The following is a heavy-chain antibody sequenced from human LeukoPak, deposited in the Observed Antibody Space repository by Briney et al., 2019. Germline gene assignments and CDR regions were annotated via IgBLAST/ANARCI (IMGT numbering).Heavy chain of an antibody. Sequence: WASVKVSCKASGGTFSSYAISWVRQAPGQGLEWMGRIIPILGIANYAQKFQGRVTITADKSTSTAYMELSSLRSEDTAVYFCARISSEGYYYAKDYFDYWGQGTLVTVSS. CDR1: GGTFSSYA. V-gene: IGHV1-69*04. D-gene: IGHD3-10*01. CDR2: IIPILGIA. CDR3: ARISSEGYYYAKDYFDY. J-gene: IGHJ4*02.